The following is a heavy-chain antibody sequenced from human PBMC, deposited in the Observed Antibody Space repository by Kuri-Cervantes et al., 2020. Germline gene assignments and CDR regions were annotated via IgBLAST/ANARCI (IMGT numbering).Heavy chain of an antibody. D-gene: IGHD3-22*01. CDR3: ARELTYYYDSSGTFDP. V-gene: IGHV3-33*01. Sequence: GESLKISCAASGFTFSSYGMHWVRQAPGKGLEWVAVIWYDGNSKYYADSVKGRFTISRDNSKNTLYLQMNSLRAEDTAVYYCARELTYYYDSSGTFDPWGQGTLVTVSS. CDR2: IWYDGNSK. J-gene: IGHJ5*02. CDR1: GFTFSSYG.